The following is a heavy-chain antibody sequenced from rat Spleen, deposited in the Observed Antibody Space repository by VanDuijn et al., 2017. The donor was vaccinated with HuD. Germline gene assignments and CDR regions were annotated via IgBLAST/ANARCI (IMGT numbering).Heavy chain of an antibody. CDR1: GFTFSNYG. J-gene: IGHJ4*01. V-gene: IGHV5-29*01. D-gene: IGHD1-3*01. Sequence: EVQLVESGGGLVQPGRSLKVSCAASGFTFSNYGTHWIRQAPTKGLEWVASISYDGSSTYYRDSVKGRFTISRDNAENTVYLHMDSLRSEDTATYYCAKLGSYRVMDAWGQGVSVTVSS. CDR3: AKLGSYRVMDA. CDR2: ISYDGSST.